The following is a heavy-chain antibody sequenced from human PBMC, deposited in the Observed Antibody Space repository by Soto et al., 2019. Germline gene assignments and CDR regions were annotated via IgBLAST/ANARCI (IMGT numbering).Heavy chain of an antibody. CDR1: GFTFSSYG. CDR2: ISYDGSNK. V-gene: IGHV3-30*18. Sequence: GGSLRLSCAASGFTFSSYGMHWVRQAPGKGLEWVAVISYDGSNKYYADSVKGRFTISRDNSKNTLYLQMNSLRAEDTAVYYCAKDSTIAVAGTWDWFAPWGQGTLVTVSS. D-gene: IGHD6-19*01. CDR3: AKDSTIAVAGTWDWFAP. J-gene: IGHJ5*02.